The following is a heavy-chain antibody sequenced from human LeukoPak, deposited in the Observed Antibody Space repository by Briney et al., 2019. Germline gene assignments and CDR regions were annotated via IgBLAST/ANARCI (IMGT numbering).Heavy chain of an antibody. CDR3: ARDIDTAMVVKDY. Sequence: AASVKVSCRASGYTFTGYYMHWVRQAPGQGRECMGWINPNSGGTNYAQKFQGRVTMTRDTSISTAYMELSRLRSDDTAVYYCARDIDTAMVVKDYWGQGTLVTVSS. CDR1: GYTFTGYY. J-gene: IGHJ4*02. D-gene: IGHD5-18*01. V-gene: IGHV1-2*02. CDR2: INPNSGGT.